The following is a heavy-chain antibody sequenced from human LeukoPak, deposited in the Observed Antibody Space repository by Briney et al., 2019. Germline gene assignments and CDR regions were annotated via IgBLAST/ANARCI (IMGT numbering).Heavy chain of an antibody. V-gene: IGHV3-33*06. CDR3: AKGNMKSTFGVVLYYYMDV. Sequence: GGSLRLSCAASGFTFSSYGMHWVRQAPGKGLEWVAVIWFDGSNKYYADSVKGRFTISRDDSKNTLYLQMNSLRAEDTAVYYCAKGNMKSTFGVVLYYYMDVWGKGTTVTVSS. CDR1: GFTFSSYG. D-gene: IGHD3-3*01. J-gene: IGHJ6*03. CDR2: IWFDGSNK.